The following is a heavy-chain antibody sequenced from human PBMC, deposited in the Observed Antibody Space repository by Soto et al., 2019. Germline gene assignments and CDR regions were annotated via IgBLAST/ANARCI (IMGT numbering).Heavy chain of an antibody. CDR1: GYTLTELS. V-gene: IGHV1-24*01. D-gene: IGHD1-26*01. J-gene: IGHJ6*02. Sequence: ASVTVSCKVSGYTLTELSMHWVRQAPGKGLEWMGGFDPEDGETIYAQKFQGRVTMTEDTSTDTAYMELSSLRSEDTAVYYCATDKPLRVSSWYYYGMDVWGQGTTVTVSS. CDR3: ATDKPLRVSSWYYYGMDV. CDR2: FDPEDGET.